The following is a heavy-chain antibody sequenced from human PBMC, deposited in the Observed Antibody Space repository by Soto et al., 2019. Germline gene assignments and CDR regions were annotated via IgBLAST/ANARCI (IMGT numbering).Heavy chain of an antibody. CDR1: GFTFSRYG. D-gene: IGHD2-2*01. V-gene: IGHV3-21*01. J-gene: IGHJ5*01. Sequence: EVQLMESGGGLVKPGGSLRLSCAASGFTFSRYGMSWVRQAPGKGLEWVSSISMTTSYVYYADSVKGRFSISRDNAKKILYLEMYALRTEDTAVYCCARDPSEGRVGNWFESWGQGTLVTVSP. CDR2: ISMTTSYV. CDR3: ARDPSEGRVGNWFES.